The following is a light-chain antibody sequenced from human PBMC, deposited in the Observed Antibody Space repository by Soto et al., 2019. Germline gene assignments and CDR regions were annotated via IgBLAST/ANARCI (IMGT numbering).Light chain of an antibody. CDR3: QQYNSYAWT. J-gene: IGKJ1*01. CDR2: DAS. Sequence: DIQMTQSPSTVSASVGDRVAITCRASDNIDTWVAWYQQKPGEAPKLLIYDASSLESGVPSRFSGSGSGTEFTLTISSLQPDDFATYYCQQYNSYAWTFGQGTKVDIK. CDR1: DNIDTW. V-gene: IGKV1-5*01.